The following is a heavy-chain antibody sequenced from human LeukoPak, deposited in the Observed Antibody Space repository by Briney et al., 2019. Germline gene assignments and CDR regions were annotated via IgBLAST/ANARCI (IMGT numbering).Heavy chain of an antibody. CDR1: GGSFSGYY. V-gene: IGHV4-34*01. J-gene: IGHJ5*02. Sequence: SETLSLTCAVCGGSFSGYYWSWIRQPPGKGLEWIGEINHSGSTNYNPSLKSRVTISVDTSKNQFSLKLSSVTAADTAVYYCARKRLNYYGSGSYVNWFDPWGQGTLVTVSS. CDR3: ARKRLNYYGSGSYVNWFDP. CDR2: INHSGST. D-gene: IGHD3-10*01.